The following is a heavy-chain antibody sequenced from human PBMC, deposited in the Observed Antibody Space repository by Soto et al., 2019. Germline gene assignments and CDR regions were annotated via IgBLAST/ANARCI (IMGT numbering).Heavy chain of an antibody. CDR3: TTDSRSAGYYYYYYMDV. CDR1: GFTFSNAW. Sequence: GGSLRLSCAASGFTFSNAWMSWVRQAPGKGLEWVGRIKSKTDGGTTDYAAPVKGRFTISRDDSKNTLYLQMNSLKTEDTAVYYCTTDSRSAGYYYYYYMDVWGKGTTVTVSS. CDR2: IKSKTDGGTT. J-gene: IGHJ6*03. V-gene: IGHV3-15*01.